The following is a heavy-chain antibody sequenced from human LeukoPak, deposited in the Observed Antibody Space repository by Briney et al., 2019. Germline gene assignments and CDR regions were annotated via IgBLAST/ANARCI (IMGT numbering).Heavy chain of an antibody. CDR1: GYTFTSYD. CDR2: MNPNSGNT. D-gene: IGHD3-22*01. Sequence: ASVKVSRKASGYTFTSYDINWVRQATGQGLEWMGWMNPNSGNTGYAQKFQGRVTMTRNTSISTAYMELSSLRSEDTAVYYCARIDSSGYLGDYWGQGTLVTVSS. J-gene: IGHJ4*02. CDR3: ARIDSSGYLGDY. V-gene: IGHV1-8*01.